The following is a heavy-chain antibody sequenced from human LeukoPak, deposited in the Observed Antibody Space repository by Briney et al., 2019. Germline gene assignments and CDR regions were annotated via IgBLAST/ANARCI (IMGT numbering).Heavy chain of an antibody. D-gene: IGHD3-3*01. CDR2: IIPIFGTA. CDR1: GGTFSRYA. J-gene: IGHJ3*02. CDR3: ARHGGITIFGMAQPGGAFDI. V-gene: IGHV1-69*05. Sequence: VKVSCKASGGTFSRYAISWVRQAPGQGVQWMGEIIPIFGTANYAQKFQGRVTITTDESTSIAYMELRSLRSDDTAVYYCARHGGITIFGMAQPGGAFDIWGQGTVVTVSS.